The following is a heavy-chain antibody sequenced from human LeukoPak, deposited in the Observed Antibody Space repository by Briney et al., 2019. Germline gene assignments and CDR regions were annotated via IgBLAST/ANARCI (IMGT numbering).Heavy chain of an antibody. J-gene: IGHJ4*02. CDR2: IKPNSGAT. Sequence: ASVKVSCKASGYTFTVQYMHWVRQAPGQGLEWIGLIKPNSGATSYAQQYQGRVTMTRDTSINTAYMDLSSLTSDDTAVYYCARANGWFGESPLDYWGQGTLVTVSS. CDR1: GYTFTVQY. V-gene: IGHV1-2*02. D-gene: IGHD3-10*01. CDR3: ARANGWFGESPLDY.